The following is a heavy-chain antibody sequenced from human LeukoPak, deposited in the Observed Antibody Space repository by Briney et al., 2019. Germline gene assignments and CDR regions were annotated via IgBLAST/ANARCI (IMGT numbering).Heavy chain of an antibody. CDR3: ARGAPDYGGNSGAADY. CDR1: GGSISSGDYY. V-gene: IGHV4-30-4*01. Sequence: SETLSLTCTVSGGSISSGDYYWGWIRQPPGKGLEWIGYIYYSGSTYYSPSLKSRVTISVDTSKNQFSLKLSSVTAADTAVYYCARGAPDYGGNSGAADYWGQGTLVTVSS. J-gene: IGHJ4*02. D-gene: IGHD4-23*01. CDR2: IYYSGST.